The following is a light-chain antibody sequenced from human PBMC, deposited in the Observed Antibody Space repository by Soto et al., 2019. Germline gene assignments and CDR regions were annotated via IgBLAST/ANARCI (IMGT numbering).Light chain of an antibody. CDR3: QQYGSSST. J-gene: IGKJ5*01. CDR2: GAS. V-gene: IGKV3-20*01. Sequence: EIVLTQSPGTLSLSPGERATLSCRASQSVSSNLAWYQQKPGQSPRLLIYGASTRATGVPARFSGSGSGTEFTLTISRLEPDDFAVYYCQQYGSSSTFGQGTRLEIK. CDR1: QSVSSN.